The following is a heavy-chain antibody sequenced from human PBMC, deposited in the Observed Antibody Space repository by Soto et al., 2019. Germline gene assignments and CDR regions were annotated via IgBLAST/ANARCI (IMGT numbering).Heavy chain of an antibody. V-gene: IGHV3-30-3*01. Sequence: QVQLVESGGGVVQPGRSLRLSCAASGFTFSSYAVHWVRQAPGKGLEWVAVISNDGSNKYSTDSVKGRFTISRDNSKNTLYLQMNSLTAADTAVYYCARDWVAVDYYKKTRGYYYSMDVWGQGTAVTVSS. J-gene: IGHJ6*02. CDR1: GFTFSSYA. D-gene: IGHD3-10*01. CDR3: ARDWVAVDYYKKTRGYYYSMDV. CDR2: ISNDGSNK.